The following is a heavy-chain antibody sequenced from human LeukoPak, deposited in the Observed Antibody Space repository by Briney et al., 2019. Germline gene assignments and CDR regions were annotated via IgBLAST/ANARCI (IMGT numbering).Heavy chain of an antibody. CDR2: INHGGST. CDR3: ARLVYSGSYVQS. Sequence: SETLSLTCAVYGGSFSGDFWSWIRQSPGKGLEWIGEINHGGSTTYNPSLQSRVTMSVDTSTNQISLKMTSVTAADTAIYYCARLVYSGSYVQSWGQGTLVTVSS. J-gene: IGHJ4*02. D-gene: IGHD1-26*01. V-gene: IGHV4-34*01. CDR1: GGSFSGDF.